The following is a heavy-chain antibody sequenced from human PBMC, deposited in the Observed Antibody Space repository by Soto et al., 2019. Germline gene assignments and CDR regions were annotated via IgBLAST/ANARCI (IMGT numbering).Heavy chain of an antibody. CDR2: IINSDGGT. D-gene: IGHD3-10*01. CDR3: AKPWGQGIITTAYFDY. CDR1: GXTLRSYA. J-gene: IGHJ4*02. Sequence: GSLGICCAASGXTLRSYAVSWVRQAPGRGLELVSTIINSDGGTYYADAVKCRFNIPIDKSKNRLYRQMDSLPAEDPAVYYCAKPWGQGIITTAYFDYWGQGTLGTVSS. V-gene: IGHV3-23*01.